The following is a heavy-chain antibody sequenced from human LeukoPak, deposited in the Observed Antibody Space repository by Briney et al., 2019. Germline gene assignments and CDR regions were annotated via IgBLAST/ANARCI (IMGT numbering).Heavy chain of an antibody. CDR3: ARKVYYYDSSGYYLFDY. Sequence: AGGSLRLSCAASGFTFSSYSMNWVRQAPGKGLEWVSSISSSSSYIYYADSVKGRFTISRDNAKNSLYLQMNSLRAEDTAVYYCARKVYYYDSSGYYLFDYWGQGTLVTVSS. CDR1: GFTFSSYS. CDR2: ISSSSSYI. J-gene: IGHJ4*02. V-gene: IGHV3-21*01. D-gene: IGHD3-22*01.